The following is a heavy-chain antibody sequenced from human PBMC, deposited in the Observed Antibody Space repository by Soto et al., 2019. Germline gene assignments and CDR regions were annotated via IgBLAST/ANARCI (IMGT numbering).Heavy chain of an antibody. CDR1: GGSISSGGYY. Sequence: SETLSLTCTVSGGSISSGGYYWSWIRQHPGKGLEWIGYIYYSGSTYYNPSLKSRVTISVDTSKNQFSLKLSPVTAADTAVYYCARDGSRFETYIDYWGQGTLVTVSS. CDR3: ARDGSRFETYIDY. J-gene: IGHJ4*02. CDR2: IYYSGST. D-gene: IGHD2-2*01. V-gene: IGHV4-31*03.